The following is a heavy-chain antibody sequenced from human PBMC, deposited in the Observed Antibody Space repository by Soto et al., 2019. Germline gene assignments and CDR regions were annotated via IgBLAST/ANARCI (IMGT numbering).Heavy chain of an antibody. J-gene: IGHJ4*02. D-gene: IGHD3-9*01. V-gene: IGHV3-33*01. Sequence: PGGSLRLSCAASGFTFSSYGMHWVRQAPGKGLEWVAVIWYDGSNKYYADSVKGRFTISRDNSKNTLYPQMNSLRAEDTAVYYWARENSLTGYPYFDYWGQGPLVTVSS. CDR1: GFTFSSYG. CDR2: IWYDGSNK. CDR3: ARENSLTGYPYFDY.